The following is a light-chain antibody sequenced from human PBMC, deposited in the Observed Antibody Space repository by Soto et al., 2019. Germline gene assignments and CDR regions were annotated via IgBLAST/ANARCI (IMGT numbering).Light chain of an antibody. CDR2: LGS. Sequence: EIVMTQSPPSLTVTPGEPASISCRSSHRLLHSNGNTFLDWYVQKPGQSPQLLIYLGSHRASGVSDRVSGSEAGTDFTLKISRVEAEDVGVYYCMQALQTPYTFGQGTKLAIK. J-gene: IGKJ2*01. CDR3: MQALQTPYT. V-gene: IGKV2-28*01. CDR1: HRLLHSNGNTF.